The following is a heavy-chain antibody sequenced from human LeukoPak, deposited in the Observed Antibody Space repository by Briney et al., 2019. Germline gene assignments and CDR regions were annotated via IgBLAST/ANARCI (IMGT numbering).Heavy chain of an antibody. V-gene: IGHV3-23*01. D-gene: IGHD2-21*02. J-gene: IGHJ4*02. Sequence: GGPLRLSCAASGFNFANHAMSWVHQTAGKGLEWVSAISGGGDITYYADSVKGRFTISRDNSKDTLFLQMHSLRPGDTAVYYCVREDTPATANYWGQGTLVTISS. CDR3: VREDTPATANY. CDR1: GFNFANHA. CDR2: ISGGGDIT.